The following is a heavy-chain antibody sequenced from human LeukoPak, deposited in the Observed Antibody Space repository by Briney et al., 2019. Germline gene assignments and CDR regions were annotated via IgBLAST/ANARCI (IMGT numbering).Heavy chain of an antibody. V-gene: IGHV4-59*08. CDR1: GDSISTDY. Sequence: SETLSLTCIVSGDSISTDYWSWIRQSPGKGLEWIGYINYSGNSEYNPSLKSRVTISVDRSKNQVSLKMTSVTAADTAVYYCARLDCISDTCYNYWALGALVTASS. D-gene: IGHD2-21*01. CDR3: ARLDCISDTCYNY. J-gene: IGHJ4*02. CDR2: INYSGNS.